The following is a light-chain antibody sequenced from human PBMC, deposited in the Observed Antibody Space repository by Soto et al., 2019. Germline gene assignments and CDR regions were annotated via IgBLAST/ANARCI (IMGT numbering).Light chain of an antibody. CDR1: QSISGN. V-gene: IGKV3-15*01. CDR3: QHYNSYSEA. J-gene: IGKJ1*01. CDR2: GTY. Sequence: EIVMTQSPATLSVSPGERATLSCRASQSISGNLAWYQQKPGQAPRLLIYGTYTRATGIPARFSGSGSGTEFTLTISSLQSDDFATYYCQHYNSYSEAFGQGTKVELK.